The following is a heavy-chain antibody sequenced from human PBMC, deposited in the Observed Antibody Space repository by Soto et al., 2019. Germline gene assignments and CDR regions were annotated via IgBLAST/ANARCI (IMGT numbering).Heavy chain of an antibody. CDR3: AKDQGPYSSSWYYFGY. J-gene: IGHJ4*02. CDR2: ISGSGGST. CDR1: GFTFSSYA. Sequence: PGGSLRLSCAASGFTFSSYAMSWVRQAPGKGLEWVSAISGSGGSTYYADSVKGRFTISRDNSKNTLYLQMNSLRAEDTAVYYCAKDQGPYSSSWYYFGYWGQGTLVTVSS. V-gene: IGHV3-23*01. D-gene: IGHD6-13*01.